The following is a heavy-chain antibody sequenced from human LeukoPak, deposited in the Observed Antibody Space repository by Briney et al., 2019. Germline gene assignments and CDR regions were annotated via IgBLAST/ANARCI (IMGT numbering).Heavy chain of an antibody. Sequence: SETLSLTCTVSGGSISSYYWSWIRQPPGKGLEWIGYIYYSGSTNYNPSLQSRVTISVDTSKNQFSLKLSSMTAADTAVYYCARGGWSLDYWGQGTLVTVSS. J-gene: IGHJ4*02. CDR3: ARGGWSLDY. CDR2: IYYSGST. CDR1: GGSISSYY. V-gene: IGHV4-59*01. D-gene: IGHD6-19*01.